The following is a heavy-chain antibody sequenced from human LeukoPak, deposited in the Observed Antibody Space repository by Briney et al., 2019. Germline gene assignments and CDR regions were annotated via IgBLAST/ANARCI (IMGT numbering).Heavy chain of an antibody. V-gene: IGHV1-69*13. J-gene: IGHJ6*03. CDR1: GYTFTGYY. CDR2: TIPVYGTT. Sequence: SVKVSCKASGYTFTGYYMHWVRQAPGQGLEWMGGTIPVYGTTNYAQKFQGRVTITADESTGTVYMELNTLRSEDTAVYYCARAGPPSRDYYYYMDVWGTGTMVTVAS. CDR3: ARAGPPSRDYYYYMDV.